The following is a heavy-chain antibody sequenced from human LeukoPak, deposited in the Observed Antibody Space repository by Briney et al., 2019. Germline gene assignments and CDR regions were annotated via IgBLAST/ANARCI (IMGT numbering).Heavy chain of an antibody. Sequence: GGSLRLSCAASGFIFSIYDMHWVRQAPGKGLEWVALIRYDGSNQHFVDSVKGRFTISRDNSKNTLFLQMNSLRPEDTAVYYCVKDRKYDSNDYWGQGTLVSVPS. CDR1: GFIFSIYD. CDR3: VKDRKYDSNDY. V-gene: IGHV3-30*02. D-gene: IGHD3-22*01. CDR2: IRYDGSNQ. J-gene: IGHJ4*02.